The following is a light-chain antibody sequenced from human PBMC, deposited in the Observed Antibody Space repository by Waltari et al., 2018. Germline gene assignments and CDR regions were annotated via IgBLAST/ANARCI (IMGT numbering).Light chain of an antibody. Sequence: DIVMTQSPLSLPVTPGEPASISCRSSQSLLHSNGYNYLDWYGQMPGQSPQLLIYLGSNRASGVPDRFSGSGSGTDFTLKISRVEAEDVGVYYCMQALQTPLTFGGGTKVEIK. J-gene: IGKJ4*01. V-gene: IGKV2-28*01. CDR1: QSLLHSNGYNY. CDR2: LGS. CDR3: MQALQTPLT.